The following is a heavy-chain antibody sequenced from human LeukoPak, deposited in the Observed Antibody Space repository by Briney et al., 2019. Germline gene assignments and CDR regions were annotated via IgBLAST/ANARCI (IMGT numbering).Heavy chain of an antibody. Sequence: ASVKVSCKASGYTFTSYYMHWVRQAPGQGLEWMGIINPSGGSTSYAQKFQGRVTMTRDTSTSTVYMELSSLRSEDTAVYYCARVARITMVRGVIHHPPFDYWGQGTLVAVSS. CDR3: ARVARITMVRGVIHHPPFDY. J-gene: IGHJ4*02. D-gene: IGHD3-10*01. CDR2: INPSGGST. V-gene: IGHV1-46*01. CDR1: GYTFTSYY.